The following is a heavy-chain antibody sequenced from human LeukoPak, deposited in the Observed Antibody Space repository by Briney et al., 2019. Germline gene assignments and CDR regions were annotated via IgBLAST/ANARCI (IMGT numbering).Heavy chain of an antibody. J-gene: IGHJ4*02. CDR3: ARYYDFSARHHDY. Sequence: ASVKDSFKASGYTFTNYGISWVRQAPGQGVEWMGWISAYDGNTNYAQKLQGRVTMTTDTSTSTAYMELRSLRSDDTAVYYCARYYDFSARHHDYWGQGTLVTVSS. CDR1: GYTFTNYG. V-gene: IGHV1-18*01. D-gene: IGHD3-3*01. CDR2: ISAYDGNT.